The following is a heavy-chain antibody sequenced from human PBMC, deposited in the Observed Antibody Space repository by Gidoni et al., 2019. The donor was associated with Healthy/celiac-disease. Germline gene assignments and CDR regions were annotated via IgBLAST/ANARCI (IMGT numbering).Heavy chain of an antibody. J-gene: IGHJ6*02. Sequence: QVQLVQSGAEVKKPGASVKVSCKASGYTFTNYGITWVRQAPGQGLEWMGRISGYNGNTNYAQKLQGRVTLTTDTSTSTAYMELRSLRSGDTAFYYCARFKGDSDFRSGYYRPYYYYAMDVWGQGTTVTVSS. CDR1: GYTFTNYG. D-gene: IGHD3-3*01. V-gene: IGHV1-18*01. CDR3: ARFKGDSDFRSGYYRPYYYYAMDV. CDR2: ISGYNGNT.